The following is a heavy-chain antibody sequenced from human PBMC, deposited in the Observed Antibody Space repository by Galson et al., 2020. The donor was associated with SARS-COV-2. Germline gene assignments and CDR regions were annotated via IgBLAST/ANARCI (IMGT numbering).Heavy chain of an antibody. Sequence: ASVKVSCKASGYTFTSYDIHWVRQATGQGLEWMGWMNPNSGNTGCAQKFQGRVTMTRDTSISTAYMELSSLTSEDTAMYYCAGLRSLPWVQIWLPNYGRDGWGQGATLTVS. CDR1: GYTFTSYD. J-gene: IGHJ6*02. CDR2: MNPNSGNT. D-gene: IGHD5-18*01. CDR3: AGLRSLPWVQIWLPNYGRDG. V-gene: IGHV1-8*01.